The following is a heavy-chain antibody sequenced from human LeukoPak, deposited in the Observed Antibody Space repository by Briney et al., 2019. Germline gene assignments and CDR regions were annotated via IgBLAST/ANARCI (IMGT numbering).Heavy chain of an antibody. D-gene: IGHD2-15*01. CDR3: ARTACSGGTCYSQRGAFDI. Sequence: PSETLSLTCAVYGGSFSGYYWSWIRQPPGKGLEWIGEINHSGSTNYNPSLKSRVTISVDTSKNQFSLKLSSVTAADTAVYYCARTACSGGTCYSQRGAFDIWGQGTMVTVSS. V-gene: IGHV4-34*01. CDR1: GGSFSGYY. CDR2: INHSGST. J-gene: IGHJ3*02.